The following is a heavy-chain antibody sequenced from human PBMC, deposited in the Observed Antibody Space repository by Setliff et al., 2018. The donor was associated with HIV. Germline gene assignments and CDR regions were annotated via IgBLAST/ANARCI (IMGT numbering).Heavy chain of an antibody. CDR2: IFHSGST. CDR1: DSYDSISSNNYY. Sequence: SETLSLTCTVSDSYDSISSNNYYWGWIRQPPGKGLEWIGSIFHSGSTYYAPSLQSRVTISIDKARDQFSLKLSSVTAADTGVYFCARHRDPPGSSWIFYYYYMDLWGAGTTVTVS. V-gene: IGHV4-39*01. J-gene: IGHJ6*03. D-gene: IGHD6-13*01. CDR3: ARHRDPPGSSWIFYYYYMDL.